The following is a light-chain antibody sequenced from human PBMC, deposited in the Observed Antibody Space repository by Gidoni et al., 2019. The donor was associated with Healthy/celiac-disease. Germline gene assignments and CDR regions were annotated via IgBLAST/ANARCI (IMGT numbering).Light chain of an antibody. J-gene: IGKJ1*01. V-gene: IGKV3-20*01. CDR2: GAS. CDR3: QQYGTSPGT. CDR1: QNVTSSY. Sequence: ILLTQSPDTLSLSPGERATLSCRASQNVTSSYLAWYQQEPGQAPRLLIFGASTRATGIPDRFSGSGSGTDFTLTISRLEPEDFAVYFCQQYGTSPGTFGQGTKVEIK.